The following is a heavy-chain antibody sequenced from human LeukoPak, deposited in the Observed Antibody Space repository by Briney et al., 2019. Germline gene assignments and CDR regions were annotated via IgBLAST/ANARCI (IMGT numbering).Heavy chain of an antibody. CDR1: GYTFINYG. CDR2: INPSGGST. CDR3: ARDESTSILWW. D-gene: IGHD2-21*01. V-gene: IGHV1-46*01. J-gene: IGHJ1*01. Sequence: ASVKVSCKASGYTFINYGITWVRQAPGQGLEWMGIINPSGGSTSYAQKFQGRVTMTRDTSTSTVYMELSSLRSEDTAVYYCARDESTSILWWWGQGTLVTVSS.